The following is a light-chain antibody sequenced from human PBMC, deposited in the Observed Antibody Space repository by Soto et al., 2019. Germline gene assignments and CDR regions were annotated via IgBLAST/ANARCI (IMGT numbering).Light chain of an antibody. V-gene: IGLV1-40*01. CDR3: ESYDSSLSGSV. J-gene: IGLJ2*01. Sequence: QSVLTQPPSVSGAPGQRVTISCTGSSSNIGAGYDVHWYQQLPGTAPKLLIYGNSNRPSGVPDRFSGSKSGTSASLAITGLLATDAAAYYYESYDSSLSGSVFGGGTKLTVL. CDR1: SSNIGAGYD. CDR2: GNS.